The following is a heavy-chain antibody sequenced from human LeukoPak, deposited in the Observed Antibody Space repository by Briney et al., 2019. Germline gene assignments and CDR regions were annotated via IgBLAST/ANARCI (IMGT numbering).Heavy chain of an antibody. J-gene: IGHJ4*02. CDR1: GFTFSSYA. CDR2: ISGSGGSI. CDR3: AKDPKTTVTTSYYFDY. D-gene: IGHD4-17*01. V-gene: IGHV3-23*01. Sequence: GGSLRLSCAASGFTFSSYAMSWVRQAPGKGLEWVSAISGSGGSICYADSVKGRFTISRDNSKNTLYLQMNSLRAEDTAVYYCAKDPKTTVTTSYYFDYWGQGTLVTVSS.